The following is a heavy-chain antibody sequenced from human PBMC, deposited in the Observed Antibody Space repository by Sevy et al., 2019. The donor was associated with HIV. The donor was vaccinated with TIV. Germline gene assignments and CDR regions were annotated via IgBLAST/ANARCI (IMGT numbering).Heavy chain of an antibody. D-gene: IGHD4-17*01. V-gene: IGHV3-15*01. J-gene: IGHJ3*02. Sequence: GGSLRLSCAASGFTFSNTWMSWVRQAPGKGLELVGRIKSKNDGGTTDYAAPVIGRFTISRAVSKSTLYLRMNSLKIEDTAGYYCTTMGWHGGFDIWGQGAMVTVSS. CDR1: GFTFSNTW. CDR2: IKSKNDGGTT. CDR3: TTMGWHGGFDI.